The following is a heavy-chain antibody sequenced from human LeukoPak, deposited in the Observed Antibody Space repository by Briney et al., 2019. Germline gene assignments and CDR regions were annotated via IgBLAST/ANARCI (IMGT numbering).Heavy chain of an antibody. CDR3: ARDLRSSWYFDY. CDR1: GGPFSGYY. Sequence: SETLSLTCAVYGGPFSGYYWSWIRQPPGKGLEWIGEINHSGSTNYNPSLKSRVTISVDTSKNQFSLKLSSVTAADTAVYYCARDLRSSWYFDYWGQGTLVTVSS. CDR2: INHSGST. J-gene: IGHJ4*02. V-gene: IGHV4-34*01. D-gene: IGHD6-13*01.